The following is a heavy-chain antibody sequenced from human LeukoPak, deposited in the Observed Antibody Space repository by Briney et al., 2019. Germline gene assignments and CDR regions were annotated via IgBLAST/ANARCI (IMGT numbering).Heavy chain of an antibody. CDR3: ARVPRMATTRSWFDP. Sequence: PGGSLRLSCAASGFTFSSYSMSWVRQAPGKGLEWVSSISSSSSYIYYADSVKGRFTISRDNAKNSLYLQMNSLRAEDTAVYYCARVPRMATTRSWFDPWGQGTLVTVSS. CDR2: ISSSSSYI. CDR1: GFTFSSYS. V-gene: IGHV3-21*01. D-gene: IGHD5-24*01. J-gene: IGHJ5*02.